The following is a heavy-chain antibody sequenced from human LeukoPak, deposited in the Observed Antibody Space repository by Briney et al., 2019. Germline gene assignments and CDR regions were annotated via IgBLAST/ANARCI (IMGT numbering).Heavy chain of an antibody. CDR3: AKILPDTVTADY. J-gene: IGHJ4*02. CDR2: ISNSGGST. Sequence: GGSLRLSCAASGFTFSSCAMSWVRQAPGKGLEWVSGISNSGGSTYHADSVKGRFTISRDNSKNTLYLQMNSLRAEDTAVYYCAKILPDTVTADYWGQGTLVTVSS. CDR1: GFTFSSCA. D-gene: IGHD4-11*01. V-gene: IGHV3-23*01.